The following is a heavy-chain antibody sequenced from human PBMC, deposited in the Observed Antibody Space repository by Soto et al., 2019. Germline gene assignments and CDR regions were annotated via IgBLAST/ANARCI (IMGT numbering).Heavy chain of an antibody. CDR2: IIPISGTA. J-gene: IGHJ4*02. CDR3: ARGGDYEFGYFDY. CDR1: GGTFSSYA. D-gene: IGHD4-17*01. V-gene: IGHV1-69*13. Sequence: GASVKVSCKASGGTFSSYAISWVRQAPGQGLEWMGGIIPISGTANYAQKFQGRVTITADESTSTAYMELNGLRAEDTAVYYCARGGDYEFGYFDYWGQGTLVTVSS.